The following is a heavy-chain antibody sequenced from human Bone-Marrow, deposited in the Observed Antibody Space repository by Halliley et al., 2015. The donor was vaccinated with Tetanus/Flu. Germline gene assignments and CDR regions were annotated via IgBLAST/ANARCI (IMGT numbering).Heavy chain of an antibody. CDR3: ARIIAVSDY. D-gene: IGHD6-19*01. V-gene: IGHV1-46*01. CDR2: INPSGGNT. Sequence: GQGLEWMGIINPSGGNTTYAQKFQGRVTMARDTSTSTVYMQLSSLRSEDTAMYYCARIIAVSDYWGQGTLVTVSS. J-gene: IGHJ4*02.